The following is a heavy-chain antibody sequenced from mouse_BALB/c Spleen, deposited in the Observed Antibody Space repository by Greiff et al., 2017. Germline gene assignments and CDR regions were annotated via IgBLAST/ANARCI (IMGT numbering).Heavy chain of an antibody. CDR1: GFTFSSYA. V-gene: IGHV5-9-3*01. J-gene: IGHJ3*01. CDR3: ASEGCAY. CDR2: ISSGGSYT. Sequence: EVKLMESGGGLVKPGGSLKLSCAASGFTFSSYAMSWVRQTPEKRLEWVATISSGGSYTYYPDSVKGRFTISRDNAKNTLYLQMSSLRSEDTAMYYCASEGCAYWGQGTLVTVSA.